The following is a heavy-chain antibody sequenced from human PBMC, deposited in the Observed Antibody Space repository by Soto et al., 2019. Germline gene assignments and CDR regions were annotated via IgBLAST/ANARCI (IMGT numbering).Heavy chain of an antibody. CDR1: GGSISSYY. Sequence: QVQLQESGPGLVKPSETLSLTCTVSGGSISSYYWSWIRQPPRKGLEWIGYIYYCGSTNYNPSLMSRVTISVDTSKNQFSLKLSSVTAADTAVYYFAMALILTGYYIHDAFDIWGQGTMVTVSS. V-gene: IGHV4-59*01. J-gene: IGHJ3*02. CDR2: IYYCGST. D-gene: IGHD3-9*01. CDR3: AMALILTGYYIHDAFDI.